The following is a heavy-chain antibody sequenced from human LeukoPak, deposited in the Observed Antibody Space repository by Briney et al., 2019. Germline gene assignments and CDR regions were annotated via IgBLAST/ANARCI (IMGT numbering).Heavy chain of an antibody. CDR2: ISSSSGDI. CDR1: GFTFISYS. CDR3: AREGNDFWSGYYLPAR. J-gene: IGHJ4*02. D-gene: IGHD3-3*01. V-gene: IGHV3-21*01. Sequence: SGGSLRLSCAASGFTFISYSMNWVRQAPGKGLEWVSSISSSSGDIHYADSVKGRFTISRDNAKNSLYLQMNSLRAEDTAVYYCAREGNDFWSGYYLPARWGQGTLVTVSS.